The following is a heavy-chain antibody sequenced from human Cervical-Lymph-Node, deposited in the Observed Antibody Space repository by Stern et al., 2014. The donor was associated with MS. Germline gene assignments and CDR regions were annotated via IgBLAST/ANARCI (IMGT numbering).Heavy chain of an antibody. CDR3: ARRDYYDSSGYYDDAFDI. CDR2: IHYSGST. CDR1: GGSISTFY. Sequence: VQLEESGPGLVKPSETLSLTCTVSGGSISTFYWNWIRQSPGKGLAWIGQIHYSGSTNYNPSLKSRVTISVDTSKNQFSLNLRSVTAADTAVYFCARRDYYDSSGYYDDAFDIWGQGTMVTVSS. J-gene: IGHJ3*02. V-gene: IGHV4-59*01. D-gene: IGHD3-22*01.